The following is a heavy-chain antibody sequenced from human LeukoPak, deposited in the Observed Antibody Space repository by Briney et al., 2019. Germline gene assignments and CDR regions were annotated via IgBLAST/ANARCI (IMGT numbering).Heavy chain of an antibody. CDR2: INHSGST. Sequence: PSETLSLTCAVYGGSLSGYYWSWIRQPPGKGREWIGEINHSGSTNYNPSLKSRVTISVDTSKNQFSLKLSSVTAADTAVYYCARDSYDGDYAIDPWGQGTLVTVSS. CDR3: ARDSYDGDYAIDP. J-gene: IGHJ5*02. V-gene: IGHV4-34*01. CDR1: GGSLSGYY. D-gene: IGHD4-17*01.